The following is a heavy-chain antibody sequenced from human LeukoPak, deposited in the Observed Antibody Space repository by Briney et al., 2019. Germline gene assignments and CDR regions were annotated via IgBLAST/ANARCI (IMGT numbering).Heavy chain of an antibody. V-gene: IGHV4-30-4*08. CDR3: ARAYYDFWSGYYTGTVWFDP. CDR2: IYYSGST. Sequence: SQTLSLTCTVSGGSISSGDYYWSWIRQPPGKGLEWIGYIYYSGSTYYNPSLKSRVTISVDTPKNQFSLKLSSVTAADTAVYYCARAYYDFWSGYYTGTVWFDPWGQGTLVTVSS. J-gene: IGHJ5*02. D-gene: IGHD3-3*01. CDR1: GGSISSGDYY.